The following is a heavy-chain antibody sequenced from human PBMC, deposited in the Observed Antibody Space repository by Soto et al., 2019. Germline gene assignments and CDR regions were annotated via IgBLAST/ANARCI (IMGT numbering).Heavy chain of an antibody. CDR2: IIPIFGTA. J-gene: IGHJ6*02. Sequence: QVQLVQSGAEVKKPGSSVKVSCKASGGTFSSYAISWVRQAPGQGLEWMGGIIPIFGTANYAQKFQGRVTITADECTSTAYMELSSLRSEDTAVYYCASGARIVVVPAARTNYYYYGMDVWGQGTTVTVSS. CDR1: GGTFSSYA. D-gene: IGHD2-2*01. V-gene: IGHV1-69*01. CDR3: ASGARIVVVPAARTNYYYYGMDV.